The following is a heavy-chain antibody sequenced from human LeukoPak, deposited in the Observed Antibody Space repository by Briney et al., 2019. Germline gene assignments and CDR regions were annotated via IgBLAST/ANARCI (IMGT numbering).Heavy chain of an antibody. CDR2: IKSKTDGWTT. CDR1: GFTFSNAW. Sequence: GGSLRLSCAASGFTFSNAWMSWVRQAPGKGLEWGGRIKSKTDGWTTDYAAPVKGKFTISRDDSKNTLYLQMHSLKTEDTAVFYCTTDGRSGSSFDYWGQGTLVTVSS. CDR3: TTDGRSGSSFDY. D-gene: IGHD1-26*01. V-gene: IGHV3-15*01. J-gene: IGHJ4*02.